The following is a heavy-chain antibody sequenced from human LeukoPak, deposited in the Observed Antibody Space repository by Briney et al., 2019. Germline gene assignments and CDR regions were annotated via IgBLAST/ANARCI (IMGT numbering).Heavy chain of an antibody. V-gene: IGHV3-23*01. CDR2: ISGSGGST. CDR1: GFTFSSYA. D-gene: IGHD2-15*01. J-gene: IGHJ4*02. CDR3: AKDWVVAATRFQRDFDY. Sequence: PGGSLRLSCAASGFTFSSYAMSWVRQAPGKGLEWVSAISGSGGSTYYADSVKGRFTISRDNSKNTLYLQMNSLRAEDTAVYYCAKDWVVAATRFQRDFDYWGQGTLVTVSS.